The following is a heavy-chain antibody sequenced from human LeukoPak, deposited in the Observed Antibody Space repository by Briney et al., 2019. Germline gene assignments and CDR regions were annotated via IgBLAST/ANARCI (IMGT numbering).Heavy chain of an antibody. D-gene: IGHD3-22*01. V-gene: IGHV3-74*01. CDR1: GFTFSSYW. J-gene: IGHJ1*01. CDR2: IKGDGST. Sequence: GGSLRLSCAASGFTFSSYWMHWVRQAPGKGLVWVSRIKGDGSTNYADSVKGRFTISRDNAKNTVSLQMNSLRAEDTGVYYCARAPSEIGGYYPEYFRHWVQGTLVTVSS. CDR3: ARAPSEIGGYYPEYFRH.